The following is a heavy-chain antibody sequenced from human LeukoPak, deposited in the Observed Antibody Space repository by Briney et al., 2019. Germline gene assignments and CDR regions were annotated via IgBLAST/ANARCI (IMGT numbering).Heavy chain of an antibody. Sequence: GESLKISCKGSEYSFINYWIAWVRQMPGKGLEWMGIIYPGDSDARYSPSFQGQVTISVDRSISTAYLQWSSLKASDTAMYYCARDMQNYFDYWGQGTLVTVSS. CDR2: IYPGDSDA. V-gene: IGHV5-51*01. CDR3: ARDMQNYFDY. CDR1: EYSFINYW. J-gene: IGHJ4*01.